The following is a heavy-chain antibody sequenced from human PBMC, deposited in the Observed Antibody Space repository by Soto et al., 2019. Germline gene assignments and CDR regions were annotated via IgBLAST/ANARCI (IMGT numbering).Heavy chain of an antibody. CDR1: GGTFSSYA. Sequence: ASVKVSCKASGGTFSSYAISWVRQAPGQGLEWMGGIIPIFGTANYAQKFQGRVTITADESTSTAYMELSSLRSEDTAVYYCARDLDSSSWWNVWGQGTTVTAP. CDR2: IIPIFGTA. V-gene: IGHV1-69*13. J-gene: IGHJ6*02. D-gene: IGHD6-13*01. CDR3: ARDLDSSSWWNV.